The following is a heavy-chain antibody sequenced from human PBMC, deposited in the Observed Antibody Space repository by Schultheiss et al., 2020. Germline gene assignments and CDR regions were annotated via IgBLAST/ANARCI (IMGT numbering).Heavy chain of an antibody. J-gene: IGHJ4*02. CDR2: IYTSGST. D-gene: IGHD5-24*01. CDR1: GGSISSYY. V-gene: IGHV4-4*08. Sequence: SETLSLTCTVSGGSISSYYWSWIRQPPGKGLEWIGYIYTSGSTNYNPSLKSRVTMSVDTSKNQFSLKLSSVTAADTAVYYCARERWLQLWGFDYWGQGTLVTVSS. CDR3: ARERWLQLWGFDY.